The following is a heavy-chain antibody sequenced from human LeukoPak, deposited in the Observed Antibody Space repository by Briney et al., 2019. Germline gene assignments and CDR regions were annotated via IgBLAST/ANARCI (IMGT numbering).Heavy chain of an antibody. CDR2: ISYDGSNK. J-gene: IGHJ4*02. CDR1: GFTFSSYG. Sequence: GGSLRLSCAASGFTFSSYGMHWVRQAPGKGLEWVAVISYDGSNKYYADSVKGRFTISRDNSKNTLYLQMNSLRAEDTAVYYCAREVGSSSWYFDYWGQGTLVAVSS. D-gene: IGHD6-13*01. V-gene: IGHV3-30*03. CDR3: AREVGSSSWYFDY.